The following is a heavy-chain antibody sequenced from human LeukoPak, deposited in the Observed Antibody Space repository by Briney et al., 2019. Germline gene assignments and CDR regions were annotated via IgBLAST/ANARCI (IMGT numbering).Heavy chain of an antibody. CDR1: GYTFTSYY. Sequence: ASVKVSCKASGYTFTSYYMHWVRQAPGQGLEWMGIINPSGDDTSYAQKFQGRVTMTRDTSTSTVYMDLSSLRSEDTAVYYCARDPPERYIDYWGQGTLVTVSS. J-gene: IGHJ4*02. CDR2: INPSGDDT. CDR3: ARDPPERYIDY. V-gene: IGHV1-46*01.